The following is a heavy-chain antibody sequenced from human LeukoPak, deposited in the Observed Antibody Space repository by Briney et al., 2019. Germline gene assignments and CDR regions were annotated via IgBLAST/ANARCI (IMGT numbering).Heavy chain of an antibody. CDR2: IYADGNT. CDR1: GFTFSSYA. D-gene: IGHD4-17*01. J-gene: IGHJ4*02. V-gene: IGHV3-23*03. CDR3: ARDSYGDANFDS. Sequence: GGSLRLSCAASGFTFSSYAMSWVRQAPGKGLEWVSFIYADGNTYYADSVKGRFTISRDISKNAVYLQMNSLRAEDTAVYYCARDSYGDANFDSWGQGTLVTVSS.